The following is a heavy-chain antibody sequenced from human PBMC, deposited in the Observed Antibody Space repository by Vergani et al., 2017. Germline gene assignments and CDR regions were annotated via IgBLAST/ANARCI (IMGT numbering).Heavy chain of an antibody. J-gene: IGHJ6*03. Sequence: EVQLVESGGGLVKPGGSLRLSCAASGFTFSSYSMNWVRQAPGKGLEWVSSISSSSSYIYYADSVKGRFTIARDNAKNALYLQMNSLRAEDTAVDYCARYGLGCSGGSCYSYYYYYMDVWGKGTTVTVSS. CDR2: ISSSSSYI. CDR1: GFTFSSYS. CDR3: ARYGLGCSGGSCYSYYYYYMDV. V-gene: IGHV3-21*01. D-gene: IGHD2-15*01.